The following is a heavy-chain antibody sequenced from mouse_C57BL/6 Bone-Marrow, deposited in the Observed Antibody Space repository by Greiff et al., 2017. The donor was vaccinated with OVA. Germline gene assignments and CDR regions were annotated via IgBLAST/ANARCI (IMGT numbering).Heavy chain of an antibody. Sequence: VQLQQPGAELVKPGASVKLSCKASGYTFTSYWMQWVNQRPGQGLEWIGEIDPSDSSTNYNQKFKGKATLTVDTSSSTAYMQLSSLTSEDAAVYYCARNDYDWYWYFDVWGTGTTVTVSS. D-gene: IGHD2-4*01. V-gene: IGHV1-50*01. CDR2: IDPSDSST. CDR3: ARNDYDWYWYFDV. CDR1: GYTFTSYW. J-gene: IGHJ1*03.